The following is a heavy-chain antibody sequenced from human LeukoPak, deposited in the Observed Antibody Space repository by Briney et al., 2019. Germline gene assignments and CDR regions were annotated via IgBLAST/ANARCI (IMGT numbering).Heavy chain of an antibody. CDR1: GGPIDSYY. CDR3: ARSATYDYVWGSYRYYEP. V-gene: IGHV4-59*01. J-gene: IGHJ5*02. CDR2: IYSSGST. Sequence: SETLSLTCSLSGGPIDSYYWTWIRQPPGKGLEWLGYIYSSGSTTYNPSLQSRVTISVDTSRNQFSLKLTSVTTADTAIYYCARSATYDYVWGSYRYYEPWGQGTLVTVSS. D-gene: IGHD3-16*02.